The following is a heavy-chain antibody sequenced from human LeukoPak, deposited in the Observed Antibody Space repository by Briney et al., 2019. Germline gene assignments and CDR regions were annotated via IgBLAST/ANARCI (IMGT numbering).Heavy chain of an antibody. V-gene: IGHV4-59*01. CDR2: IYYSGST. Sequence: TSETLSLTCTVSGGSISSYYWSWIRQPPGKGLEWIGYIYYSGSTNYNPSLKSRVTISVDTSKNQFSLKLSSVTAADTAVYYCARYLHANYFDYWGQGTLVTVSS. D-gene: IGHD2-8*01. CDR3: ARYLHANYFDY. J-gene: IGHJ4*02. CDR1: GGSISSYY.